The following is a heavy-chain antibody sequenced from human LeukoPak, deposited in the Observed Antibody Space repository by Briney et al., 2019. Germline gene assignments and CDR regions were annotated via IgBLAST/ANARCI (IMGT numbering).Heavy chain of an antibody. CDR1: GGSISSSSYY. J-gene: IGHJ4*02. CDR3: ARGGGSFDY. CDR2: IFYSGST. Sequence: SETLSLTCTVSGGSISSSSYYWGWIRQPPGKGLEWIGSIFYSGSTYYNPSLKSRVTISVDTSKSQFSLNLTSMTAADTAVYYCARGGGSFDYWGQGTLVTVSS. V-gene: IGHV4-39*07. D-gene: IGHD1-26*01.